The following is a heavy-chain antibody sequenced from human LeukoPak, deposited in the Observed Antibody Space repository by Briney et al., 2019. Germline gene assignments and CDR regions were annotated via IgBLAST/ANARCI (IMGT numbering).Heavy chain of an antibody. V-gene: IGHV3-66*03. CDR2: IYSRGDT. CDR1: EFIVSINY. CDR3: AKDQATIFSSHYFDY. J-gene: IGHJ4*02. D-gene: IGHD5-24*01. Sequence: GGSLRLSCAASEFIVSINYMTWVRRAPGKGLEWVSLIYSRGDTKYADSVKGRFTISRDNSKNTLYLQMNSLRAEDTAVYYCAKDQATIFSSHYFDYWGQGTLVTVSS.